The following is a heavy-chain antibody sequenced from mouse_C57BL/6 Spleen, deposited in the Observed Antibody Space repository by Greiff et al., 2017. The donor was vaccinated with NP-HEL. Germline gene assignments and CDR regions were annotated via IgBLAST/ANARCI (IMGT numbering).Heavy chain of an antibody. J-gene: IGHJ2*01. D-gene: IGHD2-3*01. V-gene: IGHV1-50*01. Sequence: QVQLKQPGAELVKPGASVKLSCKASGYTFTSYWMQWVKQRPGQGLEWIGEIDPSDSYTNYNQKFKGKATLTVDTSSSTAYMQLSSLTSEDSAVYYCARVGKWLLMYYFDYWGQGTTLTVSS. CDR2: IDPSDSYT. CDR1: GYTFTSYW. CDR3: ARVGKWLLMYYFDY.